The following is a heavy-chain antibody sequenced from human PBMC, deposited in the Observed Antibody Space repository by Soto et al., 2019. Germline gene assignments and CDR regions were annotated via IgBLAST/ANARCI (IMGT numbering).Heavy chain of an antibody. D-gene: IGHD2-2*01. CDR1: GGTFGSYA. J-gene: IGHJ6*02. V-gene: IGHV1-69*01. CDR3: ARSQGSSTSLAIYYYYYYGMDV. Sequence: QVQLVQSGAEVKKPGSSVKVSCKASGGTFGSYAISWVRQAPGQGLEWMGGIIPIPGTANYAQKFQGRVTIAADESTSTAYMELSRLRSEDPAVYYCARSQGSSTSLAIYYYYYYGMDVWGQGTTVTVSS. CDR2: IIPIPGTA.